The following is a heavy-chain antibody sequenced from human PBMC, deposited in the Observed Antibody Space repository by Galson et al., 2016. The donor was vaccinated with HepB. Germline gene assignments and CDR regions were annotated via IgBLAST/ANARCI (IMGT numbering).Heavy chain of an antibody. CDR3: ARETLNSGYGPNLDS. CDR1: GYTFTDYY. CDR2: VNPNTGDT. V-gene: IGHV1-2*02. Sequence: SVKVSCKASGYTFTDYYIHWVRQAPGQGLEWIGWVNPNTGDTNSAQKFQGRVTVTRDTSISTAYMELRRLTSDDTAVYSCARETLNSGYGPNLDSWGQGTLVTVSS. J-gene: IGHJ4*02. D-gene: IGHD5-12*01.